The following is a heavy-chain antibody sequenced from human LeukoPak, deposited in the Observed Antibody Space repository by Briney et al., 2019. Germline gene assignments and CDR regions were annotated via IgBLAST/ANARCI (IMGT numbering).Heavy chain of an antibody. D-gene: IGHD3-22*01. V-gene: IGHV1-69*04. CDR1: GGTFSSYA. Sequence: GSSVKVSCKASGGTFSSYAISWVRQAPGQGLEWMGRIIPILGIANYAQKFQGRVTITADKSTSTAYMELSSLRSEDTAVYYCARDGVGGSSGYYADYWGQGTLVTVSS. J-gene: IGHJ4*02. CDR3: ARDGVGGSSGYYADY. CDR2: IIPILGIA.